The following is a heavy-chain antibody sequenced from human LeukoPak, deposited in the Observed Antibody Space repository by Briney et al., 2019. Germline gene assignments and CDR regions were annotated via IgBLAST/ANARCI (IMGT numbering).Heavy chain of an antibody. CDR1: GFTFSSYA. CDR2: ISYDGSNK. CDR3: ARVEIAVAGRVTYGMDV. V-gene: IGHV3-30-3*01. D-gene: IGHD6-19*01. J-gene: IGHJ6*02. Sequence: PGRSLRLSCAASGFTFSSYAMHWVRQAPGKGLEWVAVISYDGSNKYYADSVKGRFTISRDNSKNTLYLQMNSLRAEDTAVYYCARVEIAVAGRVTYGMDVWGQGTTVTVSS.